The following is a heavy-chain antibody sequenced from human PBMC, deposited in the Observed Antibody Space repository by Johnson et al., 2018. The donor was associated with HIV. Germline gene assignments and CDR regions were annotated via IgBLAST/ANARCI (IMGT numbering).Heavy chain of an antibody. CDR3: AKEGRGGAFDI. CDR2: ISYDGSNK. CDR1: GFTFSTYG. Sequence: QVQLVESGGGVVQPGRSLRLSCAASGFTFSTYGMHWVRQAPGKGLEWVAVISYDGSNKYYADSVKGRFTISRDNSKNTLYLQINSLRAEDTAVYYCAKEGRGGAFDIWGQGTMVTVSS. V-gene: IGHV3-30*18. J-gene: IGHJ3*02. D-gene: IGHD2-15*01.